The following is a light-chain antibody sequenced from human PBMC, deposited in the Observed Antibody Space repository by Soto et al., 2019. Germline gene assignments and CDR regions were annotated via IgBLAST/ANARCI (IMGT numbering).Light chain of an antibody. Sequence: IQMTHSPSSLSASAGGRVTITCRASQSISTYLHWYQQKPGNEPKLLIYAASNLQSGVPSRFSGSGSGTDFNLTISSLHPEDVATYFCKQRHTPPLTVGGGTKVDIK. J-gene: IGKJ4*01. CDR1: QSISTY. CDR2: AAS. V-gene: IGKV1-39*01. CDR3: KQRHTPPLT.